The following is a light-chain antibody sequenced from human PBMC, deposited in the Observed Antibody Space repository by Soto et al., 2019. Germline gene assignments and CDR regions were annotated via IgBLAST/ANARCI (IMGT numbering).Light chain of an antibody. J-gene: IGKJ2*01. CDR3: QQYGSSPPYT. V-gene: IGKV3-20*01. CDR1: QSVGSNY. Sequence: EIVLTQSPGTLSLSPGERATLSCRASQSVGSNYLAWYQQKPGQAPRLLIYGASSRASGIPDRFSGSGSGTDFPLTISRLEPEDFAVYYCQQYGSSPPYTFGQGTKLDIK. CDR2: GAS.